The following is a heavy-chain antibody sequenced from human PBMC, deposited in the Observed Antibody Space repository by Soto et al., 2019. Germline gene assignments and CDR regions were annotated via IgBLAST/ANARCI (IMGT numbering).Heavy chain of an antibody. D-gene: IGHD6-13*01. CDR1: GGTFSINT. V-gene: IGHV1-69*02. CDR3: ARDRDNSNWPNFDY. CDR2: VIPIFDVT. Sequence: QVQLVQSGSEVKKPGSSVKVSCKASGGTFSINTISWVRQAPGQGLEWMGRVIPIFDVTSYAQRSQGRVTITADKSTTTAYMELSSLRSEDTAVYYCARDRDNSNWPNFDYWGQGTLVTVSS. J-gene: IGHJ4*02.